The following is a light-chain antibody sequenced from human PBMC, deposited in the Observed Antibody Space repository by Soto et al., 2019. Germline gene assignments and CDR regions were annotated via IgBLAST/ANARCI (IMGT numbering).Light chain of an antibody. CDR2: DAS. CDR1: QSVRSY. V-gene: IGKV3-11*01. CDR3: QQRSDWAGLT. J-gene: IGKJ4*01. Sequence: EIVLTQSPATLSLSPGERASLSCRASQSVRSYLAWYQQKPGQAPRLLIYDASNRATGIPARFSGSGSGTDFTRTISSLEPEDFAVYYCQQRSDWAGLTFGGGTKVEIK.